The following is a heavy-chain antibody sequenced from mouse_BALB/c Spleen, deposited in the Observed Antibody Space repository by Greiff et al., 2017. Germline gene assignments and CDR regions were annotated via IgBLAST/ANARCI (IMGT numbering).Heavy chain of an antibody. D-gene: IGHD2-1*01. J-gene: IGHJ1*01. CDR1: GFNIKDTY. CDR3: ARFGNYWYFDV. V-gene: IGHV1S56*01. CDR2: IYPGNVNT. Sequence: QVQLQQSGAELVKPGASVKLSCTASGFNIKDTYIHWVKQRPGQGLEWIGWIYPGNVNTKYNEKFKGKATLTADKSSSTAYMQLSSLTSEDSAVYFCARFGNYWYFDVWGAGTTVTVSS.